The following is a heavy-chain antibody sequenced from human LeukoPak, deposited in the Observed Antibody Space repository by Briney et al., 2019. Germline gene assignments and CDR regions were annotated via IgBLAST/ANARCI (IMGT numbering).Heavy chain of an antibody. CDR3: ARGRYYDILTGYYRGNYFDY. CDR2: IIPILGIA. CDR1: GGTFSSYA. Sequence: SVKVSCKASGGTFSSYAISWVRQAPGQGLEWMGRIIPILGIANYAQKFQGRVTITADKSTSTAYMELSSLRSEDTAVYYCARGRYYDILTGYYRGNYFDYWGQGTLVTVSS. D-gene: IGHD3-9*01. J-gene: IGHJ4*02. V-gene: IGHV1-69*04.